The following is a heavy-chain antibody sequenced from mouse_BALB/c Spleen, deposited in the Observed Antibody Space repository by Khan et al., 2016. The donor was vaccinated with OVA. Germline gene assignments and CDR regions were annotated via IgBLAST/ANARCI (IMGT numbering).Heavy chain of an antibody. CDR1: GYTFTSSY. V-gene: IGHV1-64*01. J-gene: IGHJ3*01. Sequence: QVRLQQSGAELVKPGPSLPISCKAPGYTFTSSYMYWAIQWPGQGLESIGGINPNNGDSNYNEKIKSKATLPEDKSSSTAYMQLGILTSEDSAVYYCARSGYGRSFAYWGQGTLVTVSA. D-gene: IGHD2-1*01. CDR2: INPNNGDS. CDR3: ARSGYGRSFAY.